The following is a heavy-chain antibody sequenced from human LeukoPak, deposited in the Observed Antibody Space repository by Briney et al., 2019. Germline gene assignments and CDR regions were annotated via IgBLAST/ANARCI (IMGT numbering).Heavy chain of an antibody. D-gene: IGHD6-13*01. V-gene: IGHV3-48*01. J-gene: IGHJ4*02. CDR1: GFTFSTYA. CDR3: ATRGSSWYCFDY. CDR2: LSSSSSVI. Sequence: GGSLRLSCAASGFTFSTYAMDWVRQAPGKGLEWVSYLSSSSSVIYHADSVKGRFTISRDNAKNSLYLQMNSLTTEDTAVYYCATRGSSWYCFDYWGQGTLVTVSS.